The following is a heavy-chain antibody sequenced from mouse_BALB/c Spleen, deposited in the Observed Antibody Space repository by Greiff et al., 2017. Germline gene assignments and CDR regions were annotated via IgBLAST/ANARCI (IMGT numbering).Heavy chain of an antibody. V-gene: IGHV1-14*01. CDR2: INPYNDGT. Sequence: QLQESGPELVKPGASVKMSCKASGYTFTSYVMHWVKQKPGQGLEWIGYINPYNDGTKYNEKFKGKATLTSDKSSSTAYMELSSLTSEDSAVYYCAKSYYGNFFAYWGQGTLVTVSA. CDR1: GYTFTSYV. D-gene: IGHD2-10*01. CDR3: AKSYYGNFFAY. J-gene: IGHJ3*01.